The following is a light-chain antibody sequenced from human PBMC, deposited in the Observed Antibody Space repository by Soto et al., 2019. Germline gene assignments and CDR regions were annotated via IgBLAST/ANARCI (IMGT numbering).Light chain of an antibody. V-gene: IGKV1-39*01. CDR3: QQSYSALYT. Sequence: DIQMTQSPSSLSASVGDRVTITCRASQSISSYLNWYQQKPGKAPKLLIYAASSLRSGVPSRFSGSGSGTDFTLTISSLQPEDFATYYCQQSYSALYTFGQETNLEIK. J-gene: IGKJ2*01. CDR2: AAS. CDR1: QSISSY.